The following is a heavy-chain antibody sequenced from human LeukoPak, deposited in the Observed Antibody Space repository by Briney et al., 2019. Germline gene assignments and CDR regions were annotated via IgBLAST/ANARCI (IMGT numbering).Heavy chain of an antibody. CDR2: IDPSSTYI. CDR3: SGGTGWLFDY. D-gene: IGHD6-19*01. Sequence: PGGSLRLSCAASGFTFRSYSMNWVRQAPGKGLEWVSAIDPSSTYIYYADSVKGRFTISKDNAKNSVYLQMNSLRAEDAAVYYCSGGTGWLFDYWGQGTLVTVSS. V-gene: IGHV3-21*06. J-gene: IGHJ4*02. CDR1: GFTFRSYS.